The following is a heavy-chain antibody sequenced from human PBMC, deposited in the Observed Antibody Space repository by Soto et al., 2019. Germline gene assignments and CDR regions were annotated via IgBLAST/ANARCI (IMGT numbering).Heavy chain of an antibody. CDR2: ISYDGSKK. V-gene: IGHV3-30-3*01. CDR3: TRDRCSGTSCYFRY. Sequence: PGGSLRLSCAASGFNLSSSAMNWVRQAPGKGLEWLSVISYDGSKKYYADSVKGRFTISRDDSKNTLYLQMHSLRADDTAVYYCTRDRCSGTSCYFRYWGQGTLVTVSS. J-gene: IGHJ4*02. CDR1: GFNLSSSA. D-gene: IGHD2-2*01.